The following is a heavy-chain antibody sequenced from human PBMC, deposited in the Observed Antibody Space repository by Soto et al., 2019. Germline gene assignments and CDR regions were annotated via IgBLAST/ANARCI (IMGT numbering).Heavy chain of an antibody. CDR3: ARSEQWLEDCDY. Sequence: QVQLVQSGAEVKKPGASVKVSCKTSGYTFTGYYIHWIGQAPGQGLEWMGWINPNSGDTNYSQDCQSRVTMTRDTSFTTADVAMTRLSSDETAVYYGARSEQWLEDCDYWGRGTLVTDST. V-gene: IGHV1-2*02. J-gene: IGHJ4*02. CDR2: INPNSGDT. D-gene: IGHD6-19*01. CDR1: GYTFTGYY.